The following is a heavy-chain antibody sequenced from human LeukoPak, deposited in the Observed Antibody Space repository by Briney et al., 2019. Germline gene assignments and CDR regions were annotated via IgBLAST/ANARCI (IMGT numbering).Heavy chain of an antibody. V-gene: IGHV4-59*11. D-gene: IGHD6-13*01. CDR2: IYYSGGT. CDR3: ARDGSSPRGYYYYYMDV. Sequence: ETLSLTCTVSGGSISSHYWSWIRQPPGKGLEWIGYIYYSGGTNYNPSLKSRVTISVDTSKNQFSLKLSSVTAADTAVYYCARDGSSPRGYYYYYMDVWGKGTTVTVSS. CDR1: GGSISSHY. J-gene: IGHJ6*03.